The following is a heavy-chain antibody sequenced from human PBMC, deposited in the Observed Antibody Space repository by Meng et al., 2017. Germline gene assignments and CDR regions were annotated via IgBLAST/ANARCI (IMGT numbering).Heavy chain of an antibody. D-gene: IGHD3-10*01. CDR1: GFTVSSNY. V-gene: IGHV3-66*02. J-gene: IGHJ5*02. CDR3: ARGAPSTYYYGSGAWDWFDP. Sequence: GESLKISCAASGFTVSSNYMSWVRQAPGKGLEWVSVIYSGGSKYYADSVKGRFTISRDNSKNTLYLQMNSLRAEDTAVYYCARGAPSTYYYGSGAWDWFDPWGQGTLVTVSS. CDR2: IYSGGSK.